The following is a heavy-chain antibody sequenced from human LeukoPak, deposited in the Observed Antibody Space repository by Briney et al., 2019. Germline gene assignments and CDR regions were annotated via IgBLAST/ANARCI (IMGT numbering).Heavy chain of an antibody. V-gene: IGHV1-69*01. CDR1: GGTFSSYA. Sequence: SVKVPCKASGGTFSSYAISWVRQAPGQGLEWMGGIIPIFGTANYAQKFQGRVTITADESTSTAYMELSSLRSEDTAVYYCAKTEIQLWPTVYFDYWGQGTLVTVSS. J-gene: IGHJ4*02. CDR2: IIPIFGTA. D-gene: IGHD5-18*01. CDR3: AKTEIQLWPTVYFDY.